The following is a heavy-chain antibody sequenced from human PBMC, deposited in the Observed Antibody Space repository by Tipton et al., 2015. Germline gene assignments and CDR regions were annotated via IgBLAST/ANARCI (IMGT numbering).Heavy chain of an antibody. J-gene: IGHJ4*02. CDR2: IHYTGST. V-gene: IGHV4-31*03. Sequence: TLSLTCTVSGDSIRSDGYYWSWIRQHPGKGLEWIGYIHYTGSTYYNPSLKSRATISVDTFETPFSLQVTSLTAADTAVYYCAREAYNSNFFDYWGQGTLVTVSS. CDR3: AREAYNSNFFDY. CDR1: GDSIRSDGYY. D-gene: IGHD5-24*01.